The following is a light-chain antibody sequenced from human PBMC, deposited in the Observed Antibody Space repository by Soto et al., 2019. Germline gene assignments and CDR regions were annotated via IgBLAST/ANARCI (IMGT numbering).Light chain of an antibody. J-gene: IGKJ4*01. Sequence: DIQMTQSPSSLSASVGDRVTITCQASQDIKNYLNWYQQKPGKAPKLLIYDASNLETGVPSRFSGSGSGTDFTFTISSLQPEDIATYYCQQYDNLPVTFGGGTKVEIK. CDR2: DAS. V-gene: IGKV1-33*01. CDR1: QDIKNY. CDR3: QQYDNLPVT.